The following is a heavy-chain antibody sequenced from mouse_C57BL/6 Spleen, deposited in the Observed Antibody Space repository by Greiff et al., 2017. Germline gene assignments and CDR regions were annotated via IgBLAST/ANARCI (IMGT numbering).Heavy chain of an antibody. J-gene: IGHJ1*03. Sequence: VKLQESGPGLVQPSQSLSITCTVSGFSLTSYGVHWVRQSPGKGLEWLGVIWSGGSTDYNAAFISRLSISKDNSKSQVFFKMNSLQADDTAIYYCARKNRYFDVWGTGTTVTVSA. CDR3: ARKNRYFDV. CDR2: IWSGGST. CDR1: GFSLTSYG. V-gene: IGHV2-2*01.